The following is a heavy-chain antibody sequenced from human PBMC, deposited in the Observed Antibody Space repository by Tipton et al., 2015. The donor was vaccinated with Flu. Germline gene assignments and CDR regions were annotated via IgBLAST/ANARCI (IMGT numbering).Heavy chain of an antibody. Sequence: GSLRLSCAASGFSLSSYWMSWVRQAPGKGLEWVANINQDGSVKYYVDSVKGRFIISRDNAKNSFYLQMNSLRSDDTALYYCARAWAAAGSAWGQGTLVTVSS. CDR3: ARAWAAAGSA. V-gene: IGHV3-7*01. CDR2: INQDGSVK. CDR1: GFSLSSYW. J-gene: IGHJ5*02. D-gene: IGHD6-13*01.